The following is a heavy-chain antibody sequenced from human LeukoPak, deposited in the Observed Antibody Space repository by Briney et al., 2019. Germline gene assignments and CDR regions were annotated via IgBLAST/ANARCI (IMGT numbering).Heavy chain of an antibody. CDR3: ARVEEGYSYGYALDY. CDR1: GYTFTGYY. Sequence: ASVKVSCKASGYTFTGYYMHWVRQAPGQGLEWMGWINPNSGGTNYAQKFQGRVTMTRDTSISTAYMELSRLRSDGTAVYYCARVEEGYSYGYALDYWGQGTLVTVSS. D-gene: IGHD5-18*01. V-gene: IGHV1-2*02. J-gene: IGHJ4*02. CDR2: INPNSGGT.